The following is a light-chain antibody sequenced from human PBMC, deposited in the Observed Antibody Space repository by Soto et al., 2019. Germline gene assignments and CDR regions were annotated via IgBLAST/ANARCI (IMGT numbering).Light chain of an antibody. CDR2: DVN. CDR1: SSDVGGYNY. V-gene: IGLV2-14*03. Sequence: QSVLTQPASVSGSPGQSITISCTGTSSDVGGYNYVSWYQQHPGKAPKLLIYDVNNRPSGVSNRFSGSKSGNTASLTISGLQAEDEADYYCSSYTNSSTPVVFGGGTKLTVL. J-gene: IGLJ2*01. CDR3: SSYTNSSTPVV.